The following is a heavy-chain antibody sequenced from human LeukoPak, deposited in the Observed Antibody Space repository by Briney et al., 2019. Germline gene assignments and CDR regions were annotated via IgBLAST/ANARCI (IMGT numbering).Heavy chain of an antibody. CDR3: ATDAAPLAAAGSWWLDP. D-gene: IGHD6-13*01. J-gene: IGHJ5*02. CDR1: GFTFSSYW. V-gene: IGHV3-43*02. Sequence: PGGSLRLSCAASGFTFSSYWMHWVRQAPGKGLEWVSLISGDGGTTYYADSVKGRFTISRDNSKNSLYLQMHSLRIDDTALYYCATDAAPLAAAGSWWLDPWGQGTLVTVSS. CDR2: ISGDGGTT.